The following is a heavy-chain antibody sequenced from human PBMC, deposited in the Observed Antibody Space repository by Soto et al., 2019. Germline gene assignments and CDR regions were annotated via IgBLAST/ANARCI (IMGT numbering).Heavy chain of an antibody. J-gene: IGHJ4*02. CDR3: ASLDYGDYQLNDY. CDR2: IYYSGST. D-gene: IGHD4-17*01. V-gene: IGHV4-39*01. Sequence: PSETLSLTCTVSGGSISSSSYYWGWIRQPPGKGLEWIGSIYYSGSTYYNPSLKSRVTISVDTSKNQFSLKLSSVTAADTAVYYCASLDYGDYQLNDYWGQGTLVTVSS. CDR1: GGSISSSSYY.